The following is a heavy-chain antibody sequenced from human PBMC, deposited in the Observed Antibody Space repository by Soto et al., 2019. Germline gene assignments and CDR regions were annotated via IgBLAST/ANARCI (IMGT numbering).Heavy chain of an antibody. Sequence: QVQLVQSGAEVKKPGASVKVSCKVSGYTLTELSMHWVRQAPGKGLEWMGGFDPEDGETIYAQKFQGRVTMTEDTSTDTTYMGLSSLRSQDTDVYYCSTDPGAVAGDYYDGMDVWGQGTTVTVSS. D-gene: IGHD6-19*01. CDR2: FDPEDGET. CDR3: STDPGAVAGDYYDGMDV. J-gene: IGHJ6*02. CDR1: GYTLTELS. V-gene: IGHV1-24*01.